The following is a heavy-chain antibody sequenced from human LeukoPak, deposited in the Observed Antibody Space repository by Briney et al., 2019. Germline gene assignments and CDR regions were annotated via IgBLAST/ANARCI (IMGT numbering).Heavy chain of an antibody. CDR1: GYSISSGYY. CDR2: VYHSGSS. CDR3: AREGPVYSKSY. J-gene: IGHJ4*02. D-gene: IGHD4-11*01. V-gene: IGHV4-38-2*02. Sequence: SETLSLTCTVSGYSISSGYYWGWIRQPPGKGLEWIGSVYHSGSSYYNPSLKSRVTISLDTSRNQFSLKLSSVTAADTAVYYCAREGPVYSKSYWGQGTLVTVSS.